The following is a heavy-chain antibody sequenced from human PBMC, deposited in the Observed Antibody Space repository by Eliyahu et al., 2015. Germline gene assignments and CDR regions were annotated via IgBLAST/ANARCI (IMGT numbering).Heavy chain of an antibody. V-gene: IGHV1-2*02. CDR1: GYSFTGYY. D-gene: IGHD1-7*01. CDR3: AGSVEVLGDDAFDI. Sequence: QVQLVQSGAEVKKPGASVXVXXKASGYSFTGYYMHWVRXAPGQGLAWMGXINPNTGGTNYAQKFQGRVTLTRDTSISTAYMELSRLKSDDTAIYYCAGSVEVLGDDAFDIWGQGTLVTVSS. CDR2: INPNTGGT. J-gene: IGHJ3*02.